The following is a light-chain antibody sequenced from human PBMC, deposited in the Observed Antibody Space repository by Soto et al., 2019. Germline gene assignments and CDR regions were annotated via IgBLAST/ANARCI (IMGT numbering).Light chain of an antibody. CDR2: LAS. Sequence: DIVMTQSPLSLPVTPGEPASISCRSSQSLLHSTGYNFLDWYLQKPGQSPQLLISLASNRASGGPARFSGSGSGTDFTLKISRVEAEDVGIYCCMQALQPPPITFGQGTRLEIK. CDR1: QSLLHSTGYNF. V-gene: IGKV2-28*01. CDR3: MQALQPPPIT. J-gene: IGKJ5*01.